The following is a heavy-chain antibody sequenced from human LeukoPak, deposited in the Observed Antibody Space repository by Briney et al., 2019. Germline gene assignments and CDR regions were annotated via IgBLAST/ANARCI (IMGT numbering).Heavy chain of an antibody. V-gene: IGHV3-7*01. CDR2: IKEDGSEK. J-gene: IGHJ4*02. Sequence: GGSLRLSCAVSGFSFSSYWMSWVRQAPGKGLEWVANIKEDGSEKHYVDSVKGRFTISRDNVKNALYLQMNSLRAEDTAVYYCSRDGSFRPMVRGVKGFTDYWGQGTLVTVSS. CDR3: SRDGSFRPMVRGVKGFTDY. D-gene: IGHD3-10*01. CDR1: GFSFSSYW.